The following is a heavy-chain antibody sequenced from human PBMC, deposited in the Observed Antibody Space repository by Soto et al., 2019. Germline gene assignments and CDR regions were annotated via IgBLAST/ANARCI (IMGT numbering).Heavy chain of an antibody. Sequence: LQAPGQGLEWMGGIIPIFGTANYAQKFQGRVTITADESTSTAYMELSSLRSEDTAVYYCARESPDYCSSTSCYLFGYWGQGTLVTVSS. D-gene: IGHD2-2*01. CDR3: ARESPDYCSSTSCYLFGY. J-gene: IGHJ4*02. CDR2: IIPIFGTA. V-gene: IGHV1-69*01.